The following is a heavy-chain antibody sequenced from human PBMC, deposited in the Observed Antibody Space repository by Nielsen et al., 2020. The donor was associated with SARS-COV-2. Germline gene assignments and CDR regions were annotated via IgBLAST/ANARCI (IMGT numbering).Heavy chain of an antibody. CDR1: GYTFTNNY. D-gene: IGHD6-13*01. Sequence: ASVKVSCKASGYTFTNNYMHWVRQAPGQGLEWMGLINPTNGGTTYAQKFLGTVTMTRDTSTSTVYMELSSLRSDDTAVYYCARWYAAGGTDFDYWGQGTLVTVSS. CDR2: INPTNGGT. CDR3: ARWYAAGGTDFDY. V-gene: IGHV1-46*01. J-gene: IGHJ4*02.